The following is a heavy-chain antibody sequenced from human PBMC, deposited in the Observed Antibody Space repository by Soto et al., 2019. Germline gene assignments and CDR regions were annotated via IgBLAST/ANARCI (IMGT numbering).Heavy chain of an antibody. V-gene: IGHV3-66*01. CDR3: MRGPIHLGVRYDDRRAF. CDR1: GLYVWSNY. D-gene: IGHD3-3*01. J-gene: IGHJ4*02. Sequence: DVQLVESGGDLVQPGGSLRLYCAASGLYVWSNYMRWVRQAPGKGLEWVSLIYNTDGTYYADSVKGRFTISRDNPNNTLYILMNSLRVEDTAVYYCMRGPIHLGVRYDDRRAFWVQGTVVTVSS. CDR2: IYNTDGT.